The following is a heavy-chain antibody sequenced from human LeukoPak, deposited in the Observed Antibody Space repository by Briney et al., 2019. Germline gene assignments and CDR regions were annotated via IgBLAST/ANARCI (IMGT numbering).Heavy chain of an antibody. D-gene: IGHD4-17*01. Sequence: SGESLKISCRFSGFDFTRDWIGWVRLLPGKGLEWMGIIFPDDSDTRYSPSFRGQVTLSADKSISTAYLQWSSLKASDTAIYYCARRDPTTVTAFDYWGQGTLVTVSS. CDR1: GFDFTRDW. J-gene: IGHJ4*02. CDR2: IFPDDSDT. CDR3: ARRDPTTVTAFDY. V-gene: IGHV5-51*01.